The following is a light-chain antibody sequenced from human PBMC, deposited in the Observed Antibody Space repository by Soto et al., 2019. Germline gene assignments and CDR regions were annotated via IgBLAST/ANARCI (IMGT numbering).Light chain of an antibody. J-gene: IGKJ3*01. V-gene: IGKV1-5*01. CDR3: QQYHSYIYT. CDR1: HNSSKW. Sequence: DIQMTQSPSTLSASVGHSVTFTCRSSHNSSKWLAWYQLEPGKAAKLLIFDVTCLESGVPSSFSCSGSGTEFTLTINTLPPADDGTSYCQQYHSYIYTYGPGTTVDMK. CDR2: DVT.